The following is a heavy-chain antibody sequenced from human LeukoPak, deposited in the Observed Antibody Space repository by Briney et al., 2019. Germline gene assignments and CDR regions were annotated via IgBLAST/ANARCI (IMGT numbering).Heavy chain of an antibody. Sequence: SQTLSLTCAVSGSAVSSDDHFWSWIRQPPGRGLEWIGYIYHRGSTAYNPSLRSRVTVSLDKSRNQFSLNLYSVTAADTAVYYCARAPYDILTGYFLFDSWGQGTLITVSS. CDR1: GSAVSSDDHF. J-gene: IGHJ4*02. CDR3: ARAPYDILTGYFLFDS. V-gene: IGHV4-30-2*01. CDR2: IYHRGST. D-gene: IGHD3-9*01.